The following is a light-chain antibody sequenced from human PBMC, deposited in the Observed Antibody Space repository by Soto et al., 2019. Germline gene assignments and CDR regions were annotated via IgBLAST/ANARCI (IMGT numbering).Light chain of an antibody. V-gene: IGKV3-11*01. CDR1: QSVSIY. CDR3: QQRDNWLT. Sequence: EIVLTQSPATLSLSPGERATLSCRASQSVSIYLAWYQQKLGQAPRLLIYDASNRATGIPARFSGSGSGTDFTLTISSLEPEAFAVYYCQQRDNWLTFGGGTKVEIK. J-gene: IGKJ4*01. CDR2: DAS.